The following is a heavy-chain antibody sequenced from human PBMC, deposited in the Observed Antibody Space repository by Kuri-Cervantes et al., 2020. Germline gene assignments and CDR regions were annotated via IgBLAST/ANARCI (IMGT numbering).Heavy chain of an antibody. CDR1: GFTFSSYS. D-gene: IGHD1-26*01. Sequence: GGSLRLSCATSGFTFSSYSMNWVRQAPGKGLEWVSSISSSSSYIYYADSVKGRFTISRDNAKNSLYLQMNSLRAEDTALYYCAKDRGWELLSGFDYWGQGTLVTVSS. V-gene: IGHV3-21*04. CDR3: AKDRGWELLSGFDY. J-gene: IGHJ4*02. CDR2: ISSSSSYI.